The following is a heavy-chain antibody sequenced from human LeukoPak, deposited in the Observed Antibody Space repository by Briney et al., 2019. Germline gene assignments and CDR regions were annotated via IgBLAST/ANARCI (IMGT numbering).Heavy chain of an antibody. V-gene: IGHV4-34*01. CDR2: INHSGST. CDR1: GGSFSGYY. J-gene: IGHJ4*02. CDR3: AAGGGWKDIDY. Sequence: PSETLSLTCPVYGGSFSGYYWSWIRQPPGKGLEWIGEINHSGSTNYNPSLKSRVTISVDTSKNQFSLKLSSVTAADTAVYYCAAGGGWKDIDYWGQGTLVTVSS. D-gene: IGHD6-19*01.